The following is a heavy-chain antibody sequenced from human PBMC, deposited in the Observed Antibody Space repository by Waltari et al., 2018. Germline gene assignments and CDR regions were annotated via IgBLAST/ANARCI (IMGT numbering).Heavy chain of an antibody. D-gene: IGHD6-19*01. V-gene: IGHV4-39*01. Sequence: QLQLQESGPGLVKPSETLSLTCTVSGGPISSRSYYWGWIRQPPGKGLEWIGSIYYSGSTYYNPSLKSRVTISVDTSKNQFSLKLSSVTAADTAVYFCGIAVAGYYFDYWGQGTLVTVSS. CDR2: IYYSGST. J-gene: IGHJ4*02. CDR3: GIAVAGYYFDY. CDR1: GGPISSRSYY.